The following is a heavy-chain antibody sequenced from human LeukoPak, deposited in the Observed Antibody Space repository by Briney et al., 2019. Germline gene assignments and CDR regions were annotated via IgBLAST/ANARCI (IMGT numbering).Heavy chain of an antibody. CDR3: ARGGDSSGWYVFDY. J-gene: IGHJ4*02. CDR2: ISAYNGNT. V-gene: IGHV1-18*01. Sequence: GASVKVSCKASGYTFTSYGISWVRQAPGQGLEWLGWISAYNGNTNYAQKLQGRVTMTTDTSTSTAYMDLRSLRSDDTAVYYCARGGDSSGWYVFDYWGQGTLVTVSS. CDR1: GYTFTSYG. D-gene: IGHD6-19*01.